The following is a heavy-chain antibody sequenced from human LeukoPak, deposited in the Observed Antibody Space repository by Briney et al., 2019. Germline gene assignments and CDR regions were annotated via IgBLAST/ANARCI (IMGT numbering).Heavy chain of an antibody. V-gene: IGHV3-23*01. J-gene: IGHJ3*02. D-gene: IGHD3-10*01. CDR2: ITTSGGST. CDR3: AKDHYVSGRYDAFDI. Sequence: GGSLRLSCAASGFTFSSYAMSWVRQAPGEGLEWVSSITTSGGSTYYADSVKGRFNISRDNAKNTLYLQMNSLRAEDTAVYYCAKDHYVSGRYDAFDIWGQGTMVTVSS. CDR1: GFTFSSYA.